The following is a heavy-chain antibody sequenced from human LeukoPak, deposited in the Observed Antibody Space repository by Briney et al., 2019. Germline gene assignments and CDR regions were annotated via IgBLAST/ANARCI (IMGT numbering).Heavy chain of an antibody. CDR2: IYHSGST. V-gene: IGHV4-4*02. CDR3: ASMGWVYSSSWYFDY. CDR1: GGFISSSNW. J-gene: IGHJ4*02. D-gene: IGHD6-13*01. Sequence: SGTLSLTCAVSGGFISSSNWWSWVRQPPGKGLEWIGEIYHSGSTNYNPSLKSRVTISVDKSKNQFSLKLSSVTAADTAVYYCASMGWVYSSSWYFDYWGQGTLVTVSS.